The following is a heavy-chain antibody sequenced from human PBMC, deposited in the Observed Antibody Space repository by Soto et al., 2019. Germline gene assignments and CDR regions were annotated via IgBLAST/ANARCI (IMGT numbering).Heavy chain of an antibody. J-gene: IGHJ5*02. D-gene: IGHD6-19*01. Sequence: QEQLVQSGAEVKKPGSSVKVSCKVSGGTFSTYAISWVRQAPGKGREWMGGIIPIFNTAKYAQKFQGRVTITADKSTSTAHMELSSLRSEDTAVYYCARQMVNSGWYYGNWFDPWGQGTLVTVSS. CDR3: ARQMVNSGWYYGNWFDP. V-gene: IGHV1-69*06. CDR2: IIPIFNTA. CDR1: GGTFSTYA.